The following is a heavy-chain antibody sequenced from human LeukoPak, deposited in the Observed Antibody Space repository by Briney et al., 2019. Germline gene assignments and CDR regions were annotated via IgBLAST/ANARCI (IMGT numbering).Heavy chain of an antibody. V-gene: IGHV4-34*01. CDR3: ASGTGYYDSSGYYVDVGQFDY. Sequence: PSETLSLTCAVYGGSFSGYYWSWIRQPPGKGLEWIGEINHSGSTNYNPSLKSRVTISVDTSKNQFSLKLSSVTAADTAVYYCASGTGYYDSSGYYVDVGQFDYWGQGTLVTVSS. CDR2: INHSGST. D-gene: IGHD3-22*01. J-gene: IGHJ4*02. CDR1: GGSFSGYY.